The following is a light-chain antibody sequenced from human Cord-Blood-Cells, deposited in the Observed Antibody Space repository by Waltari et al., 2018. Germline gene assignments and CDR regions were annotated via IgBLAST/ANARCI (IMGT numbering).Light chain of an antibody. CDR2: EGS. Sequence: QSALTQPASVSGSPGQSITISCTGTSSDVGSYNLVSWYQQHPGKAPKLMMYEGSKRPSGVSNRCSGSKSGNTASRTIAGLQAEDEADYYCCSYAGSSTWVFGGGTKLTVL. CDR1: SSDVGSYNL. CDR3: CSYAGSSTWV. J-gene: IGLJ3*02. V-gene: IGLV2-23*01.